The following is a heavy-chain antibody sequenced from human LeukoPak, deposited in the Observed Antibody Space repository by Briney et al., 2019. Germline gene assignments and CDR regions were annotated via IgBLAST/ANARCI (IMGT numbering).Heavy chain of an antibody. J-gene: IGHJ4*02. V-gene: IGHV1-18*01. CDR1: GYTFTSYG. D-gene: IGHD2-2*02. CDR3: PREGLGYCSSTSCYRLGY. Sequence: ASVKVSCKASGYTFTSYGINWVRQAPGQGLEWMGWISAYNGNTNYAQKLQGRVTMTRDTSTSTVYMELSSLRSEDTAVYYCPREGLGYCSSTSCYRLGYWGQGTLVTVSS. CDR2: ISAYNGNT.